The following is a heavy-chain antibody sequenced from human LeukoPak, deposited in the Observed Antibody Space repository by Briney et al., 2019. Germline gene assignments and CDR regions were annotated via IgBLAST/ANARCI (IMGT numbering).Heavy chain of an antibody. D-gene: IGHD6-6*01. CDR1: GFTFSTYS. CDR3: AREGGSAARSDY. V-gene: IGHV3-48*01. Sequence: GGSLRLSCAASGFTFSTYSMNWVRQAPGKGLEWASYISSSGGSIYYADSVKGRFTISRDNAENSLYLQLNSLRAEDAAVYYCAREGGSAARSDYWGQGTLVTVSS. J-gene: IGHJ4*02. CDR2: ISSSGGSI.